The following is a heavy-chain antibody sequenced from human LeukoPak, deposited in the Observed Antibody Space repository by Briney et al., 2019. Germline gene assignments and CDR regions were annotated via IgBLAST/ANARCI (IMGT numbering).Heavy chain of an antibody. D-gene: IGHD6-19*01. CDR3: ARDTEQWLVFRGSIDY. CDR2: IYHSGST. V-gene: IGHV4-38-2*02. Sequence: PSETLSLTCTVSGYSISSGYYWGWIRQPPGKGLEWIGSIYHSGSTYYNPSLKSRVTISVDTSKNQFSLKLSSVTAADTAVYYCARDTEQWLVFRGSIDYWGQGTLVTVSS. CDR1: GYSISSGYY. J-gene: IGHJ4*02.